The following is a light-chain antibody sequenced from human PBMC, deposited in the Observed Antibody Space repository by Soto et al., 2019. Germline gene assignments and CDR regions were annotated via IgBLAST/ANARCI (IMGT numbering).Light chain of an antibody. Sequence: DIQMTQSPFSLSASVGDRVTITCRASQGISNYLAWYQQKPGKVPKLLIYAASTLQSGVPSRFSGSGSGTDFTLTISSLQPEDVATYYCQKYNSALAFTFGPGTKVDIK. CDR3: QKYNSALAFT. CDR2: AAS. CDR1: QGISNY. J-gene: IGKJ3*01. V-gene: IGKV1-27*01.